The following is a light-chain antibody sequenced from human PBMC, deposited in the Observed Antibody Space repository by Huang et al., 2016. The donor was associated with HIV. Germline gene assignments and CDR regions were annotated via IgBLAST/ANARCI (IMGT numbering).Light chain of an antibody. CDR1: QGIDSW. V-gene: IGKV1D-12*01. CDR2: AAS. J-gene: IGKJ2*01. Sequence: DIQMNQSPSSVTASVGDRVTITCRASQGIDSWFAWDQQRPGKAPKVLIYAASSLKGGVPSRFSGIGSGTDFSLTINTLQPEDFATYYCLQTNSFPYTFGQGTNLEI. CDR3: LQTNSFPYT.